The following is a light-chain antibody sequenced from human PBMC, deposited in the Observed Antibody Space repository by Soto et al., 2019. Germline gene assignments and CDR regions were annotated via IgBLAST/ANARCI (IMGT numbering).Light chain of an antibody. V-gene: IGKV3-15*01. Sequence: EIVVPQPPPPLSVSPGERATLSCRAIQSVGTDFACTKQKPGQAPRLLIFATSTKATGSPASFSGSGSGTEVTLTISRQQSEDFAVYYCQQYGDWPLTFGGGAKVEIK. CDR2: ATS. CDR1: QSVGTD. CDR3: QQYGDWPLT. J-gene: IGKJ4*01.